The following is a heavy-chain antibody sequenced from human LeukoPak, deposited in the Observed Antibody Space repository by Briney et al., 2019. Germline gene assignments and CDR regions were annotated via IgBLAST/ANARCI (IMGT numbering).Heavy chain of an antibody. D-gene: IGHD5-18*01. V-gene: IGHV4-61*01. J-gene: IGHJ4*02. CDR1: GGSVSSGSYY. Sequence: SETLFLTCTVSGGSVSSGSYYWSWIRQPPGKGLEWIGYIYYSGTTSYNPSLKSRVTISVETTKNQFSLKLSSVTAADTAVYYCARGSLYSYGPDPSYWGQGTLVTVS. CDR3: ARGSLYSYGPDPSY. CDR2: IYYSGTT.